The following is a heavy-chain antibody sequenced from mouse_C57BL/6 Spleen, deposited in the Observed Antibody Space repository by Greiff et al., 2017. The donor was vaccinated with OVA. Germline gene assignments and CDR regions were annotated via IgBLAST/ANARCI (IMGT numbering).Heavy chain of an antibody. J-gene: IGHJ3*01. CDR2: IYPGDGDT. CDR1: GYAFSSYW. Sequence: VQLQQSGAELVKPGASVKISCKASGYAFSSYWMNWVKQRPGKGLEWIGQIYPGDGDTNYNGKFKGKATLTADKSSSTAYMQLSSLTSEDSAVYFCARDTTVVAKSFAYWGQGTLVTVSA. V-gene: IGHV1-80*01. D-gene: IGHD1-1*01. CDR3: ARDTTVVAKSFAY.